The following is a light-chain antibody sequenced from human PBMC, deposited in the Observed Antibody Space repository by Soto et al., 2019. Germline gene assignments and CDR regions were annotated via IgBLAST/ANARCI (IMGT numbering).Light chain of an antibody. J-gene: IGKJ4*01. Sequence: DIQMTQSPSSLSASVGDRVTITCRASQDIRKDLGWYQQKPGKAPKRLIYTASSLQSGVPSRFSGSGSGTEFTLTISSLQPEDFATYYCLQHNFYPLTFGGGTKVEIK. CDR2: TAS. CDR3: LQHNFYPLT. CDR1: QDIRKD. V-gene: IGKV1-17*01.